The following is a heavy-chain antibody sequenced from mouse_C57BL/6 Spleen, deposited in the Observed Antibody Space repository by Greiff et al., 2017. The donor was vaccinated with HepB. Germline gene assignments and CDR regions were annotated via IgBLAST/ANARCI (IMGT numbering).Heavy chain of an antibody. V-gene: IGHV10-1*01. CDR3: VRDAFYAMDY. CDR1: GFSFNTYA. J-gene: IGHJ4*01. Sequence: GGGLVQPKGSLKLSCAASGFSFNTYAMNWVRQAPGKGLEWVARIRSKSNNYATYYADSVKDRFTISRDDSESMLYLQMNNLKTEDTAMYYCVRDAFYAMDYWGQGTSVTVSS. CDR2: IRSKSNNYAT.